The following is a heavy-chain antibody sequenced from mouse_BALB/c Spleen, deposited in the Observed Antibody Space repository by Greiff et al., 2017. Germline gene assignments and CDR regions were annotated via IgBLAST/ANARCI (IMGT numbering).Heavy chain of an antibody. CDR2: IYPYNGGT. D-gene: IGHD2-3*01. CDR3: AHDGYYWFAY. CDR1: GYTFTDYN. J-gene: IGHJ3*01. V-gene: IGHV1S29*02. Sequence: VQLQQSGPELVKPGASVKISCKASGYTFTDYNMHWVKQSHGKSLEWIGYIYPYNGGTGYNQKFKSKATLTVDNSSSTAYMELRSLTSEDSAVYYCAHDGYYWFAYWGQGTLVTVSA.